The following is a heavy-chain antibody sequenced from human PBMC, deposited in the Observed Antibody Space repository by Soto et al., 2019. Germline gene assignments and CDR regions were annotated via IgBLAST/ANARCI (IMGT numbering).Heavy chain of an antibody. V-gene: IGHV1-3*01. CDR2: INAGNGNT. D-gene: IGHD3-16*01. CDR1: GYTFTSYA. CDR3: AGTFGGVLSDYYYYGMDV. J-gene: IGHJ6*02. Sequence: GASVKVSCKASGYTFTSYAMHWVRQAPGQRLEWMGWINAGNGNTKYSQKFQGRVTITRDTSASTAYMELSSLRSEDTAVYYCAGTFGGVLSDYYYYGMDVWGQGTTVTVS.